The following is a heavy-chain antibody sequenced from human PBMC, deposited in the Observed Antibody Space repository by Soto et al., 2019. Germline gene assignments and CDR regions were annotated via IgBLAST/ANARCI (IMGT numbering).Heavy chain of an antibody. CDR3: AKPYTTSWYSFDY. D-gene: IGHD3-16*01. Sequence: GSLRLSCAASGLTFSSYAMSWVRQAPGKGLEWVAAISGSGTSTYYADSVKGRFTISRDDSKNTLYLQMNSLRAEDTAVYYCAKPYTTSWYSFDYWGQGTLVTVSS. CDR1: GLTFSSYA. CDR2: ISGSGTST. V-gene: IGHV3-23*01. J-gene: IGHJ4*02.